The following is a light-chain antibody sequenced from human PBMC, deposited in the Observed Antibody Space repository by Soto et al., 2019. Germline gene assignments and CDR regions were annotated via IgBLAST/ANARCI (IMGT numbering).Light chain of an antibody. CDR2: AAS. J-gene: IGKJ4*02. CDR1: QGIRAD. CDR3: LHHNSYLALT. Sequence: DIQMTQSPSSMSASVGDRVTITCRASQGIRADLGWYQQKPGKAPKRLIYAASTLQSGVPSRFSGSGSGTEFTLTISSLQPEDFATYYCLHHNSYLALTVGGGTKGEIK. V-gene: IGKV1-17*01.